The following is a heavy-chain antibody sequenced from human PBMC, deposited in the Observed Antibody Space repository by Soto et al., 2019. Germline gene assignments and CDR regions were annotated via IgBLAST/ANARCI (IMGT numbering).Heavy chain of an antibody. Sequence: PGGSLRLSCAASGFTFSGSAMHWVRQASGKRLEWVGRIRSKANSYATAYAASVKGRFTISRDDSKNTAYLQMNSLKTEDTAVYYCTRLGSLYGAPDYWGQGTLVTVSS. V-gene: IGHV3-73*01. CDR1: GFTFSGSA. J-gene: IGHJ4*02. CDR3: TRLGSLYGAPDY. CDR2: IRSKANSYAT. D-gene: IGHD3-16*01.